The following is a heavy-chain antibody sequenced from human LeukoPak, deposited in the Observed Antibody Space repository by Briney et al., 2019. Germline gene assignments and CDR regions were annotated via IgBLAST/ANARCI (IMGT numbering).Heavy chain of an antibody. D-gene: IGHD3-22*01. CDR2: ISGSGGST. Sequence: GGSLRLSCAASGFTFSSYAMSWVRQAPGKGLEWVSAISGSGGSTYYADSVKGRFTISRDNSKSTLYLQMNSLRAEDTAVYYCAKVINYYDSSGSEYFQHWGQGTLVTVSS. J-gene: IGHJ1*01. CDR3: AKVINYYDSSGSEYFQH. V-gene: IGHV3-23*01. CDR1: GFTFSSYA.